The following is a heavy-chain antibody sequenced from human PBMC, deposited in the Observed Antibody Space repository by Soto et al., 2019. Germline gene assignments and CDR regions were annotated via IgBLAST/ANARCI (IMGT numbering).Heavy chain of an antibody. CDR1: GFTVTSNY. D-gene: IGHD3-10*01. CDR3: ARDSGMIRGSYGVDV. J-gene: IGHJ6*02. Sequence: PGGSLRLCWAASGFTVTSNYMTWVRQAPGKGLEWVSVIYRSGATYYPDSVRGRFTASRDYSHNTLYLQMDSLRVEDTAVYYCARDSGMIRGSYGVDVWGPGTTVTVSS. CDR2: IYRSGAT. V-gene: IGHV3-53*01.